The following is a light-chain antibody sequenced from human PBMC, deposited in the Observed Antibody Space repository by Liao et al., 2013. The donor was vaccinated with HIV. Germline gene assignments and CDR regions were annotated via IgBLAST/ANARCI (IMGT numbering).Light chain of an antibody. CDR3: QAWDSSTAV. Sequence: SYVLTQPPSVSVAPGKTARITCGGNNIGIKAVHWHQQKPGQAPVLVIYYDSKRPSGIPERFSGSNSGNTATLTISGTQAMDEADYYCQAWDSSTAVFGGGTKLTVL. V-gene: IGLV3-21*01. J-gene: IGLJ3*02. CDR2: YDS. CDR1: NIGIKA.